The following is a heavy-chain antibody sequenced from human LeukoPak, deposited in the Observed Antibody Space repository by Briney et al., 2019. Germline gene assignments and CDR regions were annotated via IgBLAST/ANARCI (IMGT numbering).Heavy chain of an antibody. CDR3: ARGEDIVVVGGYYFDY. CDR1: GFTFSSYS. CDR2: ISSSSSYI. J-gene: IGHJ4*02. Sequence: GGSLRLSCAASGFTFSSYSMNWVRQAPGKGLEWVSSISSSSSYIYYADSVKGRFTISRDNAKNSLFLQMNSLRAEDTAVYYCARGEDIVVVGGYYFDYWGQGTLVTVSS. V-gene: IGHV3-21*01. D-gene: IGHD2-15*01.